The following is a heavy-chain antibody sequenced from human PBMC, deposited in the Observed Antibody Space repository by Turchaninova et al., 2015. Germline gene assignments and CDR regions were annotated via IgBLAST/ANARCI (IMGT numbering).Heavy chain of an antibody. CDR3: ARYYAATGIDY. J-gene: IGHJ4*02. CDR1: GYSISNDYY. V-gene: IGHV4-38-2*01. CDR2: VFNSGTT. Sequence: QVQLQDSGPGLVKPSETLSLICAVSGYSISNDYYWGWILPPPGKGLEWIGGVFNSGTTHYNPSPKSRVSISMETSNNQFSLKRMSVTAADTAVYFCARYYAATGIDYWGQGTLVTVSS. D-gene: IGHD3-3*01.